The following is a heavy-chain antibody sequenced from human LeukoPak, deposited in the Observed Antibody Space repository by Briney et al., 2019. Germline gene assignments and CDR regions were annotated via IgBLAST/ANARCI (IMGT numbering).Heavy chain of an antibody. CDR3: ATSKRDSSSWYKTYWYFDL. CDR2: INPNSGGT. J-gene: IGHJ2*01. D-gene: IGHD6-13*01. Sequence: ASVKVSCTASGYSFTDYYMHWVRQAPGQGLEWMGWINPNSGGTNYAQKFQGGVTMTRDTAFSTAYMELTRLTSDDTAVYYCATSKRDSSSWYKTYWYFDLWGRGTLVTVSS. V-gene: IGHV1-2*02. CDR1: GYSFTDYY.